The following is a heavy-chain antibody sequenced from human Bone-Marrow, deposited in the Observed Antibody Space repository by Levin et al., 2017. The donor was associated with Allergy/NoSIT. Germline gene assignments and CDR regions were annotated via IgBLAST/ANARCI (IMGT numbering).Heavy chain of an antibody. CDR1: GYSFTKYD. J-gene: IGHJ5*02. CDR2: MNPNSGNT. V-gene: IGHV1-8*01. Sequence: ASVKVSCKASGYSFTKYDIHWVRQATGQGLEWRGWMNPNSGNTDYAQKFQGRVTLTRNTSITTAYMELSSLTSEDTALYYCARGIRFVEWSSIPNWVDPWGQGTLVTVSS. D-gene: IGHD3-3*01. CDR3: ARGIRFVEWSSIPNWVDP.